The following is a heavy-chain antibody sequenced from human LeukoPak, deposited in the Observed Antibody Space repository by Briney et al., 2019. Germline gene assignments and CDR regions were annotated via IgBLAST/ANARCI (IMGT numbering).Heavy chain of an antibody. CDR2: ISGSGGST. CDR1: GFNFSSYA. J-gene: IGHJ4*02. V-gene: IGHV3-23*01. Sequence: GSLRLSCSASGFNFSSYAMSWVRQAPGKGLEWVSAISGSGGSTYYADSVKGRFTISRDNSKNTLYLQMNSLRAEVTAVYYCAKDLVLRYFDWLLGYYFDYWGQGTLVTVSS. CDR3: AKDLVLRYFDWLLGYYFDY. D-gene: IGHD3-9*01.